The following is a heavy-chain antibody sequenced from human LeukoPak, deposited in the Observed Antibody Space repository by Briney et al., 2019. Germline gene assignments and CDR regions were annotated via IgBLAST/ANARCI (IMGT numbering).Heavy chain of an antibody. CDR2: IYYSGST. V-gene: IGHV4-59*08. CDR1: GGSIYAYY. J-gene: IGHJ1*01. CDR3: ARGVSYYDSSDYYNEYFQH. D-gene: IGHD3-22*01. Sequence: SETLSLTCTVSGGSIYAYYWSWIRQPPGKGLEWIGYIYYSGSTNYNPSLKSRVTISVDTSKNQFSLRLSSVTAADTAVYYCARGVSYYDSSDYYNEYFQHWGQGTLVTVSS.